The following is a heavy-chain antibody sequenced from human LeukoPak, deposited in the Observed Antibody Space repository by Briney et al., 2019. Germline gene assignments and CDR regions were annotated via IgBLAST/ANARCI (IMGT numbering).Heavy chain of an antibody. Sequence: ASVKVSCKASGYTFTSYGISWVRQAPGQGLEWMGWISAYNGNTNYAQKLQGRVTMTEDTSTDTAYMELSSLRSEDTAVYYCATTVIGGSYGNAFDIWGQGTMVTVSS. V-gene: IGHV1-18*01. CDR3: ATTVIGGSYGNAFDI. CDR1: GYTFTSYG. CDR2: ISAYNGNT. J-gene: IGHJ3*02. D-gene: IGHD1-26*01.